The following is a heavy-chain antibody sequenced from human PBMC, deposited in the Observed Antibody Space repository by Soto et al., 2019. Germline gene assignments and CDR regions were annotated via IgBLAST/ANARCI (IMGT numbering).Heavy chain of an antibody. CDR1: GGSISSSSYY. Sequence: SETLSLTCTVSGGSISSSSYYWGWIRQPPGKGLEWIGSIYYSGSTYYNPSLKSRVTISVDTSKNQFSLKLSSVTAADTAAYYCASLFTIFGVVIMGNFQHWGQGTLVTVSS. D-gene: IGHD3-3*01. V-gene: IGHV4-39*01. CDR3: ASLFTIFGVVIMGNFQH. CDR2: IYYSGST. J-gene: IGHJ1*01.